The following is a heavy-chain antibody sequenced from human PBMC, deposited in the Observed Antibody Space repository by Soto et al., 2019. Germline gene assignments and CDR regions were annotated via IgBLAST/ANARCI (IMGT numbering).Heavy chain of an antibody. CDR1: GGSISSGGYY. D-gene: IGHD2-15*01. CDR3: ARAPNLVVVAATPFDY. J-gene: IGHJ4*02. Sequence: QVQLQESGPGLVKPSQTLSLTCTVSGGSISSGGYYWSWIRQHPGKGLEWIGYIYYSGSTYYNPSLKSRVTISXXTXKXXFSLKLSSVTAADTAVYHCARAPNLVVVAATPFDYWGQGTLVTVSS. CDR2: IYYSGST. V-gene: IGHV4-31*03.